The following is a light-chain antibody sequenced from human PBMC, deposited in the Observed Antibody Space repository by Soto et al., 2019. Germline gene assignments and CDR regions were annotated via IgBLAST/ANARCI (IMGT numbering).Light chain of an antibody. V-gene: IGKV3-20*01. CDR1: QSVTSSY. CDR2: GAS. CDR3: QQYGISPTGT. Sequence: EIVLTQSPGTLSLSPGERATLSCRASQSVTSSYLAWYQQKPGQAPRLLIYGASSRANGIPDRFSGSGSGTDFTLTISRLEPEDFAVYYCQQYGISPTGTFGQGTKVEIK. J-gene: IGKJ1*01.